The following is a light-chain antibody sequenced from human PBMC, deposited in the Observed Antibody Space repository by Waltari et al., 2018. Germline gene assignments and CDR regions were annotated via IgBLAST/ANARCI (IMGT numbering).Light chain of an antibody. V-gene: IGKV1-9*01. CDR2: NVF. J-gene: IGKJ4*01. CDR1: QDISNH. CDR3: QQFKDYPLT. Sequence: DIQLTQSPSFLSASVGDRVTITCRASQDISNHLTWVQQAPGKAPKLLIYNVFTLRSGVPSRFSGSRSGSEFTLTISSLQSEDFATYYCQQFKDYPLTLGGGTKVEIK.